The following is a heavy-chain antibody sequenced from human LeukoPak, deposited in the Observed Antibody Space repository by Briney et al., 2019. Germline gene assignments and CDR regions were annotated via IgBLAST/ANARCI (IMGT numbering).Heavy chain of an antibody. CDR1: DGSITTSSFY. D-gene: IGHD6-19*01. V-gene: IGHV4-39*01. J-gene: IGHJ5*02. CDR2: FYYTGDT. CDR3: VRAVGSVAGPGDWVDP. Sequence: SETLSLTCNVSDGSITTSSFYWGWVRQTPGKGLEWIGTFYYTGDTFYNRSLKSRVTITVDTSKDQFFLALTSVTAADTAVYYCVRAVGSVAGPGDWVDPWAPGILVTVSS.